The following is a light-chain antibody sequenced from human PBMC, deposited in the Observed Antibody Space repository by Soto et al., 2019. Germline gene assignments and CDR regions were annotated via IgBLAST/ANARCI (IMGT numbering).Light chain of an antibody. CDR2: GVT. J-gene: IGLJ2*01. Sequence: QSVLTQPASVSGSPGQSITISCTGTSSDVGGYNFVSWYQQHPDKAPKLMIYGVTNRPSGVSNRFSGSKSGNTASLTISGLQAEDEADYYCSSYTSTNTLPVLFGGGTKLTVL. CDR1: SSDVGGYNF. V-gene: IGLV2-14*01. CDR3: SSYTSTNTLPVL.